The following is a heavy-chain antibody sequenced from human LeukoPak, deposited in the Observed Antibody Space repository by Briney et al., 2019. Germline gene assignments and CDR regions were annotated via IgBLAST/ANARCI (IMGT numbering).Heavy chain of an antibody. V-gene: IGHV3-23*01. CDR2: ISGSGGNT. J-gene: IGHJ4*02. CDR3: ASPEGYCSGGSCYSPFDY. D-gene: IGHD2-15*01. Sequence: GGSLRLSCAASGFTFSSYAMSWVRQAPGKGLEWVSAISGSGGNTYYADSVKGRFTISRDNAKNSMSLQMNSLRAEDTAVYYCASPEGYCSGGSCYSPFDYWGQGTLVTVSS. CDR1: GFTFSSYA.